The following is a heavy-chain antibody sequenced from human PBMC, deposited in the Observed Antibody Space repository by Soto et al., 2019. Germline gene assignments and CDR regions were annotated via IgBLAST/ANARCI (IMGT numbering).Heavy chain of an antibody. D-gene: IGHD2-15*01. CDR2: ISAYNGNT. CDR3: ARDTSSGGSSLFYYYYGMDV. Sequence: GASVKVSCKASGYTFTSYGISWVRQAPGQGLEWMGWISAYNGNTNYAQKLQGRVTMTTDTSTSTAYMELRSLRSDDTAVYYCARDTSSGGSSLFYYYYGMDVWGQGTTVTVSS. J-gene: IGHJ6*02. CDR1: GYTFTSYG. V-gene: IGHV1-18*01.